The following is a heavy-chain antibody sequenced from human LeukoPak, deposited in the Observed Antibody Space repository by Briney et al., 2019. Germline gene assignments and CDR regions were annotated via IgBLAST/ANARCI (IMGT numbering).Heavy chain of an antibody. J-gene: IGHJ4*01. V-gene: IGHV1-69*05. CDR1: GGIFSSYA. CDR2: IVPMYGTA. Sequence: SVKVSCKASGGIFSSYAISWVRQAPGQGLEWMAGIVPMYGTANYAQKFQGRVTITTDESTNTAYMELSSLRSEDTAVYYCARDRDGYNYGFDFWGQEPWSPSPQ. CDR3: ARDRDGYNYGFDF. D-gene: IGHD5-24*01.